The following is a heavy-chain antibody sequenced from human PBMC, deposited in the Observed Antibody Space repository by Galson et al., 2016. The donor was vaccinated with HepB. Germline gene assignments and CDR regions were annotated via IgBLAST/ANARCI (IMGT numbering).Heavy chain of an antibody. CDR2: FIFLYGTP. J-gene: IGHJ4*02. V-gene: IGHV1-69*01. CDR1: GGTFNNYA. Sequence: SCKASGGTFNNYAVTWVRQAPGQGLEYMGQFIFLYGTPKYAPKFQGRVSITADDSSGTAYMEMSSLKSEDTAVYYCARDISSSVGGYWGQGTLVRVSS. CDR3: ARDISSSVGGY. D-gene: IGHD3-16*01.